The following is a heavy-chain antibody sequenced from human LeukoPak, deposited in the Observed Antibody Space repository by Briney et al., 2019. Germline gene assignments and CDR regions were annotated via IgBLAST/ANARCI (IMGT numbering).Heavy chain of an antibody. V-gene: IGHV1-8*01. CDR1: GYTLTRHD. J-gene: IGHJ6*02. CDR2: MNPLSGST. D-gene: IGHD4-4*01. Sequence: ASVKVSCKASGYTLTRHDINWVRQAPGQGLDWMGWMNPLSGSTGYAQKFQGRVTMTRNASISTAYMELTNLKSADTAVYYCAKMGYSNYDLLYYGMDVWGQGTTVTVSS. CDR3: AKMGYSNYDLLYYGMDV.